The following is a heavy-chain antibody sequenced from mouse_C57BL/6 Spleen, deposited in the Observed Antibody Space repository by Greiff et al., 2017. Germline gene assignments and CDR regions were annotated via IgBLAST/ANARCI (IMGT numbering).Heavy chain of an antibody. CDR1: GFTFSSYG. J-gene: IGHJ1*03. CDR2: ISSGGSYT. V-gene: IGHV5-6*01. Sequence: EVQLVESGGDLVKPGGSLKLSCAASGFTFSSYGMSWVSQTPDKRLEWVATISSGGSYTYYPDIVKGRFTISRDNARNTLYLQMSSLKSEDTAMYDCARQWGNYDWYYDVWGTVTTVTVSS. D-gene: IGHD2-1*01. CDR3: ARQWGNYDWYYDV.